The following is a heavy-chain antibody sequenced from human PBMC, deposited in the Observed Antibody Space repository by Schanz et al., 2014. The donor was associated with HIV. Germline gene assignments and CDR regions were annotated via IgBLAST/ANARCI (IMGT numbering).Heavy chain of an antibody. D-gene: IGHD3-16*02. Sequence: QVQLVESGGGVVQPGRSLRVSCAASGFPFNSYGMRWVRQAPGKALRRTPQQSYDGSRKHFADSVKGRFTISRDNSKNTLYLQMNSLRAEDAAVYYCAKDGSPPWGTYRNNWFDSWGLGTLVTVSS. J-gene: IGHJ5*01. CDR3: AKDGSPPWGTYRNNWFDS. V-gene: IGHV3-30*18. CDR2: QSYDGSRK. CDR1: GFPFNSYG.